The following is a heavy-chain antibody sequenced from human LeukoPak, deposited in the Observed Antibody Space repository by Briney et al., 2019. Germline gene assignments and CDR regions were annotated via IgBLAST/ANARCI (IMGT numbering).Heavy chain of an antibody. V-gene: IGHV3-53*01. D-gene: IGHD5-24*01. J-gene: IGHJ4*02. CDR3: ARDGRDGYNWGYFDY. Sequence: GGSLRLSCAASGFTVSSNYMSWVRQAPGKGLEWVSVIYSGGSTYYADSVKGRFTISRDNSKNTLYLQMNSLRAEDTAVYYCARDGRDGYNWGYFDYWGQGTLVTVSS. CDR2: IYSGGST. CDR1: GFTVSSNY.